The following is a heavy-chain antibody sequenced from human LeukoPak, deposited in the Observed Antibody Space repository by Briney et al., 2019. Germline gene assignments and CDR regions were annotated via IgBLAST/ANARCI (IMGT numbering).Heavy chain of an antibody. Sequence: SVKVSCKASGGTFSSYAISWVRQAPGQGLEWMGGIIPIFGTANYARKFQGRVTITADESTSTAYMELSSLRSEDTAVYYCARGYDFWSGYSPPSDAFDIWGQGTMVTVSS. CDR2: IIPIFGTA. D-gene: IGHD3-3*01. CDR1: GGTFSSYA. V-gene: IGHV1-69*13. J-gene: IGHJ3*02. CDR3: ARGYDFWSGYSPPSDAFDI.